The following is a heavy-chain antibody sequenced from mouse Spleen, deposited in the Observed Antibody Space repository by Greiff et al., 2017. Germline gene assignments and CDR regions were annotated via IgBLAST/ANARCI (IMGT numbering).Heavy chain of an antibody. D-gene: IGHD3-1*01. CDR2: IDPSDSET. CDR1: GYSFTSYW. J-gene: IGHJ4*01. V-gene: IGHV1S127*01. CDR3: ARGLRYAMDY. Sequence: QVQLQQSGPQLVRPGASVKISCKASGYSFTSYWMHWVKQRPGQGLEWIGMIDPSDSETRLNQKFKDKATLTVDKSSSTAYMQLSSPTSEDSAVYYCARGLRYAMDYWGQGTSVTVSS.